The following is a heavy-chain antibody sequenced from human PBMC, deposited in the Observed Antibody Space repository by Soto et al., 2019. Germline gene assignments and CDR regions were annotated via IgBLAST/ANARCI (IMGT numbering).Heavy chain of an antibody. CDR1: GFAFSSYW. D-gene: IGHD6-25*01. CDR3: SRSRLPLDD. CDR2: INEDGSEK. Sequence: EVHLVESGGVLVQPGGSLRLSCVASGFAFSSYWMTWVRQAPGKGLEWVANINEDGSEKNYVDSVKGRFTVSRDNAKNSLYLQMHSLRAEDTAVYFCSRSRLPLDDWGQGTLVTVSS. V-gene: IGHV3-7*05. J-gene: IGHJ4*02.